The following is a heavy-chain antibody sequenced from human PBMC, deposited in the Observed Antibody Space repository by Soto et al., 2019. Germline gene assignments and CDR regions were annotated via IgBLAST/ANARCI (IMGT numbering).Heavy chain of an antibody. V-gene: IGHV4-39*01. Sequence: SETLSLTCTVSGGSISTSTYYWGWIRQPPGKGLEWIGTISYSGATYYNPSLKSRVTISVDTSKNQFSLKLTSVTAADTAVYYCATDLYYYETTGFYFFLPLDYWGQGALVTVSS. CDR2: ISYSGAT. J-gene: IGHJ4*02. D-gene: IGHD3-22*01. CDR3: ATDLYYYETTGFYFFLPLDY. CDR1: GGSISTSTYY.